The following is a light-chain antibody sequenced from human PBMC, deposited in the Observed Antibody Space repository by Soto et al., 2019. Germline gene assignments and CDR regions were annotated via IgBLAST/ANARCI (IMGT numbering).Light chain of an antibody. CDR1: QFLSSY. Sequence: EVVFAHSPATLSLSPGEIATLSCRASQFLSSYLAWYQQKPGQPPRLLIYDTSNRATGIPARFSGSRSGTDFTLTISSLEPEDFGVYFCHQRNKFGQGTRLEI. V-gene: IGKV3-11*01. J-gene: IGKJ5*01. CDR2: DTS. CDR3: HQRNK.